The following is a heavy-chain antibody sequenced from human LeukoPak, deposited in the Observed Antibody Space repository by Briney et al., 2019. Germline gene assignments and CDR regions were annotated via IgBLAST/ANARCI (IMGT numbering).Heavy chain of an antibody. D-gene: IGHD3-22*01. CDR3: ARGDDRNDYYGGIAFDT. CDR1: GYTFTGYY. Sequence: ASVKVSCKASGYTFTGYYIHWVRQAPGHGREWMGRINPNNGDTNYAQKYQGRATVSRDMSSSTAYMELRRLRSDDTAVYYCARGDDRNDYYGGIAFDTWGQGTLVTVSS. J-gene: IGHJ3*02. CDR2: INPNNGDT. V-gene: IGHV1-2*06.